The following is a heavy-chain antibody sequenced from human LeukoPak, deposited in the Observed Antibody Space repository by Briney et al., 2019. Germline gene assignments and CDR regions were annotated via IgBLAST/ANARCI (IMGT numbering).Heavy chain of an antibody. V-gene: IGHV3-23*01. J-gene: IGHJ4*02. CDR1: GFTFSTYG. CDR2: ISSTSSKI. Sequence: VGSLRLSCAVSGFTFSTYGMSWVRPAPGKGLGWVSAISSTSSKIYYADSVKGQFTIFRDNSKSTLYLQMNSLRAEDTAVYYCAKHGPQKAYFVYWGQGTPVTVSS. CDR3: AKHGPQKAYFVY.